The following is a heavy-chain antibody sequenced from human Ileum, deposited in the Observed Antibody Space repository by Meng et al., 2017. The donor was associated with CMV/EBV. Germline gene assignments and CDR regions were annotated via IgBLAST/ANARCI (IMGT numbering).Heavy chain of an antibody. Sequence: QGRVQQWGAGLLKPSETLSLTCGVNGGSFSSFSWTWIRQPPGKGPEWIGDINHRGTTNYSPSLKSRVTISIDTSKKQFSLRLSSLTAADTAVYYCTRGRVGDWGFDFWGQGTLVTVSS. V-gene: IGHV4-34*02. J-gene: IGHJ4*02. CDR2: INHRGTT. D-gene: IGHD1-26*01. CDR1: GGSFSSFS. CDR3: TRGRVGDWGFDF.